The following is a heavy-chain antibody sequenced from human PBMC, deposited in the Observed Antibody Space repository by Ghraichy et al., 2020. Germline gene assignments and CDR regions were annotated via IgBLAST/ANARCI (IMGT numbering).Heavy chain of an antibody. Sequence: QTLSLTCTTSGFTFGDYAMTWVRQAPGKGLEWVGFIRSKAYGGTTEYAASVKGRFTISRDDSKSIAYLQVNSLKTEATAVYYCTSHSSGWYFPDYWGQGTLVTVPS. CDR3: TSHSSGWYFPDY. J-gene: IGHJ4*02. CDR1: GFTFGDYA. CDR2: IRSKAYGGTT. V-gene: IGHV3-49*04. D-gene: IGHD6-19*01.